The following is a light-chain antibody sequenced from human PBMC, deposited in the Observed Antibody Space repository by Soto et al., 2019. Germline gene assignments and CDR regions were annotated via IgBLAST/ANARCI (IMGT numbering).Light chain of an antibody. CDR2: EVS. Sequence: QSALTQPPSASGSPGQSVTISCTGTSSDVGGYNYVSWYQQHPGKAPKFMIYEVSKRPSGVPDRFSGYKSGNTASLTVAGLRADDEVDYYCSSCAGSNKPVIFCGGTKEAVL. V-gene: IGLV2-8*01. J-gene: IGLJ2*01. CDR3: SSCAGSNKPVI. CDR1: SSDVGGYNY.